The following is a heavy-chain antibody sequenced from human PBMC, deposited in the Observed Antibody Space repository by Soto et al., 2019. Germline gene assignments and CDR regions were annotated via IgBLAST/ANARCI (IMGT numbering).Heavy chain of an antibody. V-gene: IGHV1-69*13. CDR1: GYSFAGFY. D-gene: IGHD6-13*01. CDR3: AREGFIAAAGNYYFDY. CDR2: IIPIFGTA. J-gene: IGHJ4*02. Sequence: SVKVSCKASGYSFAGFYIHWMRQAPGQGLEWMGGIIPIFGTANYAQKFQGRVTITADESTSTAYMELSSLRSEDTAVYYCAREGFIAAAGNYYFDYWGQGTLVTVSS.